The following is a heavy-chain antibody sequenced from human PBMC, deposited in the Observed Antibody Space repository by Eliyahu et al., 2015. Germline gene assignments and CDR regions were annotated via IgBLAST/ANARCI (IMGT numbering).Heavy chain of an antibody. V-gene: IGHV3-7*01. CDR3: ASRRYGVGATKPYNWFDP. CDR1: XFTFXXXX. J-gene: IGHJ5*02. CDR2: IKQDGSEK. D-gene: IGHD1-26*01. Sequence: EVQLVESGGGLVQPGGSLRLSXAASXFTFXXXXLSWXRQAPGKGVEWVANIKQDGSEKYYVDSVKGRFTISRDNAKNSLYLQMNSLRAEDTAVYYCASRRYGVGATKPYNWFDPWGQGTLVTVSS.